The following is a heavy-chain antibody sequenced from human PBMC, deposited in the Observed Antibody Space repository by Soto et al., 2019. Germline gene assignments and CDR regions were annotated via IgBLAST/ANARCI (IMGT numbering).Heavy chain of an antibody. D-gene: IGHD1-26*01. J-gene: IGHJ4*02. CDR2: IYSGGYT. V-gene: IGHV3-53*01. CDR3: GTRPGGGGY. Sequence: EVQLVESGGGLIQPGGSLRLSCAVSGFTVSNNYMSWVRQAPGKGLEGVSVIYSGGYTAYGDSVKGRFTISRDNSKNTIKPQMNSPGAPDPAGYSWGTRPGGGGYWGQGTLVTVSS. CDR1: GFTVSNNY.